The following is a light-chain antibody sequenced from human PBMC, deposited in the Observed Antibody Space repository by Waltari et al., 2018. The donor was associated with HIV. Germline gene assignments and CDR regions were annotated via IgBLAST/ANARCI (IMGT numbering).Light chain of an antibody. Sequence: QSALTQPASVSGSPGQSITISCTGTSSDVVGYNYVSWYQQHPGKAPKLMIYVVSNRPSGVSNRVSGSKSGNTASLTISGLQAEDEADYYCSSYTSSSPYAFGTGTKVTVL. CDR1: SSDVVGYNY. CDR3: SSYTSSSPYA. V-gene: IGLV2-14*03. J-gene: IGLJ1*01. CDR2: VVS.